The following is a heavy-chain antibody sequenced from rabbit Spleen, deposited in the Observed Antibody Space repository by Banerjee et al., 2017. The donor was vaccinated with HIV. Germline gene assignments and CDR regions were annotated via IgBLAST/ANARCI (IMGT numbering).Heavy chain of an antibody. D-gene: IGHD8-1*01. J-gene: IGHJ6*01. CDR3: ARDSGTSFSSYGMDL. CDR1: GFSLSSYYY. Sequence: QEQLEESGGDLVKPEGSLTLTCTGSGFSLSSYYYMCWVRQAPGKGLEWIGCINTYTGKPVYATWAKGRFTTSRTSSTTVTLQMTRLTAADTATYFCARDSGTSFSSYGMDLWGPGTLVTVS. V-gene: IGHV1S45*01. CDR2: INTYTGKP.